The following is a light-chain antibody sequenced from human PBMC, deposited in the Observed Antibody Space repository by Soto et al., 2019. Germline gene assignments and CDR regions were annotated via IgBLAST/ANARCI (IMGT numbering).Light chain of an antibody. CDR1: QSISSW. J-gene: IGKJ1*01. CDR2: KAS. Sequence: DIQMTHSPSTLSASVGDRVTITCRASQSISSWLAWYQQKPGKAPKLLIYKASSLESGVPSRFSGSGSGTEFTLTISSLQPDDFATYYCQQYNSYSPMWTFGQGAKVDIK. CDR3: QQYNSYSPMWT. V-gene: IGKV1-5*03.